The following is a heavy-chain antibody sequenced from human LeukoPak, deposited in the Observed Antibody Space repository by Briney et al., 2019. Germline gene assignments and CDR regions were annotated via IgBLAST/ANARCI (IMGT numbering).Heavy chain of an antibody. J-gene: IGHJ4*02. Sequence: GGSLRLSCAASGFTFSNYWMHWVRQAPGKGLEWVANIKQDGSEIYYVDSVKGRFTISRDNAKNSLYLQMNSLRAEDTAVYYCGRLAHNAWYAIDFWGQETLVTVSS. CDR2: IKQDGSEI. D-gene: IGHD2-2*01. V-gene: IGHV3-7*01. CDR1: GFTFSNYW. CDR3: GRLAHNAWYAIDF.